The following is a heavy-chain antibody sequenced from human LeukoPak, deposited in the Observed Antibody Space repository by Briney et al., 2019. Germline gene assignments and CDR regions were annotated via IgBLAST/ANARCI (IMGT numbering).Heavy chain of an antibody. CDR3: AKEIGRLGVPLYDY. CDR1: GFIFRDYA. J-gene: IGHJ4*02. D-gene: IGHD3/OR15-3a*01. V-gene: IGHV3-23*01. CDR2: ISDNGGGP. Sequence: PGGSLRLSCVVSGFIFRDYAMSWVRQAPGEGLEWVAGISDNGGGPYYADSLKGRFTISRDNSKNILYLQMNNLRAEDTAVYYCAKEIGRLGVPLYDYWGRGTLVTASS.